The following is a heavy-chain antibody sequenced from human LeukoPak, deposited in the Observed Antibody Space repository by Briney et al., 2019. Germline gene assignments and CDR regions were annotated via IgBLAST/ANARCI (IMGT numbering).Heavy chain of an antibody. J-gene: IGHJ4*02. D-gene: IGHD6-13*01. CDR1: GGSISSYY. V-gene: IGHV4-59*01. CDR3: ARFTGYSRDCFDY. Sequence: SETLSLTCTVSGGSISSYYWSWIRQPPGKGLEWIGYIYYSGSTNYNPSLKSRVTISVDTSKNQFSLKLSSVTAADTAVYYCARFTGYSRDCFDYWGQGTLVTVSS. CDR2: IYYSGST.